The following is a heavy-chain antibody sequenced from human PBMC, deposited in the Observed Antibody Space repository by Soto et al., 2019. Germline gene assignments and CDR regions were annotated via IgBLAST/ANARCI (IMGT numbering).Heavy chain of an antibody. J-gene: IGHJ4*02. CDR3: AKDRAIFGVVIPNPFDY. D-gene: IGHD3-3*01. CDR1: GFTFSSYA. Sequence: GGSLRLSCAASGFTFSSYAMSWVRQAPGKGLEWVSAISGSGGSTYYADSVKGRFTISRDNSKNTLYLQMNSLRAEDTAVYYCAKDRAIFGVVIPNPFDYWGQGTLVTVSS. V-gene: IGHV3-23*01. CDR2: ISGSGGST.